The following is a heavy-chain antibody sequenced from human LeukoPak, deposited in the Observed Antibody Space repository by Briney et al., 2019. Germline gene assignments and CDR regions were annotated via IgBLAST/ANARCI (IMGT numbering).Heavy chain of an antibody. V-gene: IGHV3-21*01. CDR2: ISSSSYHI. CDR3: AGGSSTNSYSFDQ. Sequence: PGGSLRLTCVASGININVYSMNWVRQAPGKGLEWVSSISSSSYHIYYADSVKGRFTISRYNAKNSLYLQMDSLRAEDTAVYYCAGGSSTNSYSFDQWGRGTLVTVSS. J-gene: IGHJ4*02. CDR1: GININVYS. D-gene: IGHD1-1*01.